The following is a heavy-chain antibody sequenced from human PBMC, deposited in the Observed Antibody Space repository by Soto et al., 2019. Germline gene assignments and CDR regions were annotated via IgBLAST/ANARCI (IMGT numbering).Heavy chain of an antibody. D-gene: IGHD3-3*01. CDR2: INHSGST. CDR1: GGSFSGYY. CDR3: ARWPLGYYDFWSGHNTTVNDYYFDY. V-gene: IGHV4-34*01. J-gene: IGHJ4*02. Sequence: SETLSLTCAVYGGSFSGYYWSWIRQPPGKGLEWMGEINHSGSTSYNPSLKSRVTISVDTSKNQFSLKLSSVTAADTAVYYCARWPLGYYDFWSGHNTTVNDYYFDYWGQGTLVTVSS.